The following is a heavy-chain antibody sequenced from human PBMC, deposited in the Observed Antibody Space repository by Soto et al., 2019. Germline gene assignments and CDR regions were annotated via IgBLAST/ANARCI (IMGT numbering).Heavy chain of an antibody. V-gene: IGHV4-59*08. CDR2: IYYSGST. Sequence: QVQLQESGPGLVKPSETLSLTCTVSGGSISSYYWSWIRQPPGKGLEWIGYIYYSGSTNYNPSLKSRVAISVDTSKTQCSLRLNSVTAADTAVYYCARGVVVAATTYYSYYMDDWCKETTVTVSS. CDR3: ARGVVVAATTYYSYYMDD. J-gene: IGHJ6*03. D-gene: IGHD2-15*01. CDR1: GGSISSYY.